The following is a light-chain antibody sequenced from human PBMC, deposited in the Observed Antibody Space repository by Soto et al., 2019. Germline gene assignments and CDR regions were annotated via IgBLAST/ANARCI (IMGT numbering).Light chain of an antibody. J-gene: IGKJ5*01. CDR3: QQYERLPIT. CDR1: QNVGNTY. V-gene: IGKV3-20*01. CDR2: AAS. Sequence: EVVLTQSPANLTLSPGERATLSCRASQNVGNTYLAWYQQKAGQAPRLLISAASKRATGIPERFSGGGSGTDFTLTISRLEPEDFAVYYCQQYERLPITFGQGTRLVIK.